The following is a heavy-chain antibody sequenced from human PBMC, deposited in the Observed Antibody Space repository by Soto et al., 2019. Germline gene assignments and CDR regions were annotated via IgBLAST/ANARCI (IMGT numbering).Heavy chain of an antibody. J-gene: IGHJ6*01. CDR3: ERSEGGYFYGMEV. CDR1: GCPFASYA. D-gene: IGHD3-9*01. CDR2: IIPTFGTP. V-gene: IGHV1-69*06. Sequence: GASVKVSCKDSGCPFASYAIFCVRQPPAQGLEWMGGIIPTFGTPTYAQKFQGRVTIKAEKTPNTANMELNSLRFENTAEYYCERSEGGYFYGMEVLGQGTSFTVPS.